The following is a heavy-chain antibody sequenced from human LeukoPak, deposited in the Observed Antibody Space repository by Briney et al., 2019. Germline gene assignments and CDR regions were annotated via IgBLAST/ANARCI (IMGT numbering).Heavy chain of an antibody. CDR2: IKQDGSEQ. CDR3: ARARSGPDWYFDL. CDR1: GFIFSSYW. V-gene: IGHV3-7*01. D-gene: IGHD6-19*01. Sequence: PGGSLRLSCAASGFIFSSYWMTWVRQAPGKGLEWVANIKQDGSEQYYVDSVRGRFTISRDNARNSLYLQMNSLRAEDTAVYYCARARSGPDWYFDLWGRGTLVTVSS. J-gene: IGHJ2*01.